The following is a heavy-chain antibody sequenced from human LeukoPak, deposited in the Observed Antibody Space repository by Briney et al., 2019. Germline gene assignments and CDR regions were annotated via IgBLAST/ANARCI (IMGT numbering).Heavy chain of an antibody. CDR3: ARGFGFWSGSSILPYYFDY. Sequence: ASVKVSCETSGYTFTSYYIHWLRQAPGQGLEWVAIINPSGGTASFAQKFQGRVTMTRDTSTTTVYMELTSLRPGDTAIYYCARGFGFWSGSSILPYYFDYWGQGTLVTVSS. CDR2: INPSGGTA. J-gene: IGHJ4*02. CDR1: GYTFTSYY. V-gene: IGHV1-46*01. D-gene: IGHD3-3*01.